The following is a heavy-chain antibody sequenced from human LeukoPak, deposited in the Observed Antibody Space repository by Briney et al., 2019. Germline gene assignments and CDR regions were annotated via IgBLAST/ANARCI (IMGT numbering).Heavy chain of an antibody. D-gene: IGHD1-26*01. V-gene: IGHV3-23*01. CDR3: SKASSYAPSLTYYSAY. CDR2: ISGSGGST. Sequence: PGGSLRLSCAASGFTFSSYAMSWVRQAPGKGLEWVSAISGSGGSTYYADSVKGRFTISRDNSKNTLYLQMNSLRAEDTAVYHCSKASSYAPSLTYYSAYWGQGPLVTVSS. J-gene: IGHJ4*02. CDR1: GFTFSSYA.